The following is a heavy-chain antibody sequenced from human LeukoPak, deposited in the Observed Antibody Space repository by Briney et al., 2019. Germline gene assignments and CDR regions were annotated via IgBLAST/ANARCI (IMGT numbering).Heavy chain of an antibody. V-gene: IGHV4-59*08. CDR1: GGSISSYY. J-gene: IGHJ4*02. CDR2: IYYSGST. Sequence: SETLSLTCTVSGGSISSYYWSWIRQPPGKGLEWIGYIYYSGSTNYNPSLKSRVTISVDTSKNQFSLKLSSVTAADTAVYYCARHVRGAAAENYFDYWGQGTLVTVSS. D-gene: IGHD6-13*01. CDR3: ARHVRGAAAENYFDY.